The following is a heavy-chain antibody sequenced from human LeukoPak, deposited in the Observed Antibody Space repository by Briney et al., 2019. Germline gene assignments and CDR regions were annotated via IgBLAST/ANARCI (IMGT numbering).Heavy chain of an antibody. CDR3: ARADSGSYNDAFDI. V-gene: IGHV3-11*01. Sequence: GGSLRLSCAASGFTFSDYYMSWIRQAPGKGLEWVSYISSSGSTIYYADSVKGRFTISRDNAKNSLYLQMNSLRAEDTAVYYCARADSGSYNDAFDIWGQGTMVTVSS. D-gene: IGHD1-26*01. J-gene: IGHJ3*02. CDR1: GFTFSDYY. CDR2: ISSSGSTI.